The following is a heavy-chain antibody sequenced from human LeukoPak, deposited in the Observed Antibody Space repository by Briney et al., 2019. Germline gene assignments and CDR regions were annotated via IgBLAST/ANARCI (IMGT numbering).Heavy chain of an antibody. D-gene: IGHD3-22*01. Sequence: ASVKVSCKASGYTFTSYYMHWVRQAPGQGLEWMGIINPSGGSTSYAQKFQGRVTMTRDTSTSTVYMELSSLRSEDTAVYYCARDSYYYDSSGYLEPYYFGYWGQGTLVTVSS. CDR1: GYTFTSYY. CDR3: ARDSYYYDSSGYLEPYYFGY. CDR2: INPSGGST. V-gene: IGHV1-46*01. J-gene: IGHJ4*02.